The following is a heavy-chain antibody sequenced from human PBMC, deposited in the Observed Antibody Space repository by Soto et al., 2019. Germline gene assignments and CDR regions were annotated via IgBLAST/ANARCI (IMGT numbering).Heavy chain of an antibody. D-gene: IGHD2-15*01. J-gene: IGHJ4*02. CDR2: ISYDSSNK. Sequence: VQLLESGGGLIQPGGSLRLSCAASGFTFSYGIHWLRQAPGKGLEWVAYISYDSSNKFYGDSVKGPFTITRDNSKNAQFLQMSSLRAEDTAVYYCAILVIGDCSGNTCDDYWGQGTLLAASS. V-gene: IGHV3-30*03. CDR3: AILVIGDCSGNTCDDY. CDR1: GFTFSYG.